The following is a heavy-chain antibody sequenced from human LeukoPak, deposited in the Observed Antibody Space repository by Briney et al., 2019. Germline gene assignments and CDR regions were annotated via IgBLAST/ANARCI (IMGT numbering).Heavy chain of an antibody. J-gene: IGHJ4*02. Sequence: PSETLSLTCTVPGGSISSYYWSWIRQPPGKGLEWIGYIYYTGSTNYNPSLKSRVTISVDTSKNQFSLKLSSVTAADTAVYYCAKYLGATGESHFDYWAREPWSPSPQ. CDR3: AKYLGATGESHFDY. CDR1: GGSISSYY. D-gene: IGHD6-13*01. V-gene: IGHV4-59*01. CDR2: IYYTGST.